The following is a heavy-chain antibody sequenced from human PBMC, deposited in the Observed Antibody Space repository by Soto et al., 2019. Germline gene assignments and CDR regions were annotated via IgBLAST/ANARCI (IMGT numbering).Heavy chain of an antibody. J-gene: IGHJ6*02. CDR2: INHSGST. D-gene: IGHD6-13*01. CDR3: ARRPWPYSSSWYGARHYYYYGMDV. Sequence: SETLSLTCAVYGGSFSGYYWSWIRQPPGKGLEWIGEINHSGSTNYILSLKSRVTISIDTSKNQFSLKLSSVTAADTAVYYCARRPWPYSSSWYGARHYYYYGMDVWGQGTTVTVSS. V-gene: IGHV4-34*01. CDR1: GGSFSGYY.